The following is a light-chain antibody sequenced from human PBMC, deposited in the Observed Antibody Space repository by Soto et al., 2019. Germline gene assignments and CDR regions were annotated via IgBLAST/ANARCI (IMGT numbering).Light chain of an antibody. Sequence: QSVLTQPASVSGPPGQSITISCTRTSSDVGGYNYVSWYQQHPGKAPKLVIYDVSNRPSGVSNRFSGSKSGNTASLTISGIQAEDEADYYCSSYTSTSTYVFGTGTKVTVL. CDR3: SSYTSTSTYV. J-gene: IGLJ1*01. CDR2: DVS. V-gene: IGLV2-14*01. CDR1: SSDVGGYNY.